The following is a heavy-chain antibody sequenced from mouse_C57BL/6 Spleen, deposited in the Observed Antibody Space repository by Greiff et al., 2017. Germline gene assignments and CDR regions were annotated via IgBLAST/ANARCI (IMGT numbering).Heavy chain of an antibody. J-gene: IGHJ4*01. CDR1: GYTFTSYW. D-gene: IGHD2-3*01. CDR2: IDPNSGGT. V-gene: IGHV1-72*01. Sequence: QVHVKQPGAELVKPGASVKLSCKASGYTFTSYWMHWVKQRPGRGLEWIGRIDPNSGGTKYNEKFKSKATLTVDKPSSTAYMQLSSLTSEDSAVYYCAREGPNGYFYAMDYWGQGTSVTVSS. CDR3: AREGPNGYFYAMDY.